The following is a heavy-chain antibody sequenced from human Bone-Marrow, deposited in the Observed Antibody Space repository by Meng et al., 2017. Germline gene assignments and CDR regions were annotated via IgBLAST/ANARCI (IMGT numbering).Heavy chain of an antibody. CDR3: ARVAAGTSIYFDY. CDR1: RGTFSRYA. Sequence: VQVGPSGHDVQTPGSSGKVSFKSSRGTFSRYAISWVRQAPGQGLEWMGGIIPIFGTANSAQKFQGRVTITADESTSTAYMELSSLRSEYTAVYYCARVAAGTSIYFDYWGQGTLVTVSS. CDR2: IIPIFGTA. V-gene: IGHV1-69*01. J-gene: IGHJ4*02. D-gene: IGHD6-13*01.